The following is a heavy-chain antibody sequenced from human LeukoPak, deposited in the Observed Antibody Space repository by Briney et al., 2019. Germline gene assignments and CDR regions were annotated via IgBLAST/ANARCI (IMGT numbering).Heavy chain of an antibody. CDR3: ARDPDF. Sequence: AGGSLILSCAASGFMFSSYGMNWVRQAPGKGLEWVSYISSSSSTKYYADSVKGRFIISRDNAKNSLYLQMNSLRAEDTAVYFCARDPDFWGQGTLVTVSS. V-gene: IGHV3-48*01. J-gene: IGHJ4*02. CDR1: GFMFSSYG. CDR2: ISSSSSTK.